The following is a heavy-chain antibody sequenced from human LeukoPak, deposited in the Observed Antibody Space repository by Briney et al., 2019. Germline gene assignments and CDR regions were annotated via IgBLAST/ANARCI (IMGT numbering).Heavy chain of an antibody. D-gene: IGHD2-2*02. V-gene: IGHV3-23*01. CDR3: ARYCSSTSCYRGFDY. Sequence: GGSLRLSCAASGFTLSSYAMTWVRQAPGKGLEWVSTISVSGVTTYYADSVKGRFTISGDDSKNTLYLQMNSLRAEDTAVYYCARYCSSTSCYRGFDYWGQGTLVTVSS. J-gene: IGHJ4*02. CDR1: GFTLSSYA. CDR2: ISVSGVTT.